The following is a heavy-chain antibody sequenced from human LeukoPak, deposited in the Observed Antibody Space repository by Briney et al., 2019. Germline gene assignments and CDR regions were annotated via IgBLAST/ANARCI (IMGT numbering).Heavy chain of an antibody. J-gene: IGHJ4*02. CDR1: GYTFTSYD. CDR2: MNPNSGNT. V-gene: IGHV1-8*03. Sequence: ASVKVSCKASGYTFTSYDINWVRQAPGQGLEWMGWMNPNSGNTVYAQKFQGRVTITRNTSISTAYMELSSLRSEDTAVYYCARGAAYGDYDYWGQGTLVTVSS. D-gene: IGHD4-17*01. CDR3: ARGAAYGDYDY.